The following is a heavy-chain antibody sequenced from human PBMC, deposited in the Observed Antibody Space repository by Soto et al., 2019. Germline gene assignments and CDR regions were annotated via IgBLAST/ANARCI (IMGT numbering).Heavy chain of an antibody. CDR2: ISHSGKT. CDR1: GGSINSSTYY. CDR3: ARQDSSSAFDTFDI. J-gene: IGHJ3*02. V-gene: IGHV4-39*01. Sequence: QLQLQESGPGLVKPSETLSLTCTVSGGSINSSTYYWGWIRQPPGKGLEWIGSISHSGKTYQNPSLKSRVTISVDTSKNQFYLKVGSVTAADTALYYCARQDSSSAFDTFDIWGQGTLVTVSS. D-gene: IGHD6-6*01.